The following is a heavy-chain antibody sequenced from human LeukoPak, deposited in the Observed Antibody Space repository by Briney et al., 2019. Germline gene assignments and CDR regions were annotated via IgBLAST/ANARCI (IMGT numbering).Heavy chain of an antibody. CDR1: GYTFTGYY. V-gene: IGHV1-2*02. CDR2: INPNSGGT. CDR3: ASTWFGELLYGGGYNWFDP. Sequence: ASVKVSCKASGYTFTGYYMHWVRQAPGQGLEWMGWINPNSGGTNYAQKFQGRVTMTRGTSISTAYMELSRLRSDDTAAYYCASTWFGELLYGGGYNWFDPWGQGTLVTVSS. D-gene: IGHD3-10*01. J-gene: IGHJ5*02.